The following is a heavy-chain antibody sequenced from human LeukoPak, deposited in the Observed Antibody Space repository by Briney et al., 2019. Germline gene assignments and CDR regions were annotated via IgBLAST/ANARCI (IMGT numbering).Heavy chain of an antibody. D-gene: IGHD3-10*01. Sequence: PSETLSPTCAVYGGSFSGYYWSWIRQPPGKGLEWIGEINHSGSTNYNPSLKSRVTISVDTSKNQFSLKLSSVTAADTAVYYCARPDSSGSPFDYWGQGTLVTVSS. V-gene: IGHV4-34*01. CDR1: GGSFSGYY. CDR2: INHSGST. J-gene: IGHJ4*02. CDR3: ARPDSSGSPFDY.